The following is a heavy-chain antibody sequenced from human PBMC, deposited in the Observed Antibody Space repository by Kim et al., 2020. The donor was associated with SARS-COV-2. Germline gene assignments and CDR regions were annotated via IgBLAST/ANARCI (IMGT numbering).Heavy chain of an antibody. J-gene: IGHJ4*02. V-gene: IGHV1-3*01. D-gene: IGHD1-1*01. Sequence: QKCQGRVTITRDTSASTAYMELRSLRSEDTAVYYCARGETGTTPYDYFDYWGQGTLVTVSS. CDR3: ARGETGTTPYDYFDY.